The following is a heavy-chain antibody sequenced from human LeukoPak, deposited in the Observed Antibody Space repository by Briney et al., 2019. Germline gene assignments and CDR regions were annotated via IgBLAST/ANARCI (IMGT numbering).Heavy chain of an antibody. D-gene: IGHD3-9*01. Sequence: SETLSLTCIVSGGSISSSSYFWGWIRQPPGKGLEWIGSIYYSGSTHYNPSLKSRVTISVDTSKNQFSLKLSSVTAADTAVYYCARGFSVTGYPYYFDYWGQGTLVTVSS. CDR1: GGSISSSSYF. J-gene: IGHJ4*02. CDR3: ARGFSVTGYPYYFDY. CDR2: IYYSGST. V-gene: IGHV4-39*07.